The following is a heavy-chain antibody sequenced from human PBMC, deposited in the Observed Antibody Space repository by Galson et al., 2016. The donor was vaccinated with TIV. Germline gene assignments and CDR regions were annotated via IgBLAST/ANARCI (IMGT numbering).Heavy chain of an antibody. CDR3: ARDRELCYDNSGYSYYYYYMDV. CDR1: GGSFSGY. V-gene: IGHV4-34*01. CDR2: ISHSGIT. D-gene: IGHD3-22*01. J-gene: IGHJ6*03. Sequence: SLTCAVYGGSFSGYWAWIRQPPGKGLEWIGEISHSGITKYSPSLKSRVTISIDTSKNQFSLELSSVAAADTAVYYCARDRELCYDNSGYSYYYYYMDVWGKGTTVTVSS.